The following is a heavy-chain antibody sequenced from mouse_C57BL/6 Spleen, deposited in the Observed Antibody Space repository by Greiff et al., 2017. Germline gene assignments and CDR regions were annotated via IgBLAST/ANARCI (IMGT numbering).Heavy chain of an antibody. V-gene: IGHV1-74*01. Sequence: QVQLQQPGAELVKPGASVKVSCKASGYTFTSYWMHWVKQRPGQGLEWIGRIHPSDSDTNYNQKFKGKATLTVDKSSSTAYIQLSSLTSEDSTVYYYAIKGDYYAYAMDYWGQGTSVTGSS. D-gene: IGHD1-1*01. CDR1: GYTFTSYW. CDR2: IHPSDSDT. CDR3: AIKGDYYAYAMDY. J-gene: IGHJ4*01.